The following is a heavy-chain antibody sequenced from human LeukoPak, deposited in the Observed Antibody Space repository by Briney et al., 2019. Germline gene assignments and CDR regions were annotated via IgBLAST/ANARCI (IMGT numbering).Heavy chain of an antibody. CDR3: ARDLLRLQYNYFDY. V-gene: IGHV1-69*13. CDR1: GGTFSNYA. J-gene: IGHJ4*02. D-gene: IGHD5-24*01. Sequence: ASVKVSCKASGGTFSNYAISWVRQAPGQGLEWMGGIIPIFGTANYAQKFQGRVTITADESTSTAYMELSSLRSEDTAMYYCARDLLRLQYNYFDYWGQGTLVTVSS. CDR2: IIPIFGTA.